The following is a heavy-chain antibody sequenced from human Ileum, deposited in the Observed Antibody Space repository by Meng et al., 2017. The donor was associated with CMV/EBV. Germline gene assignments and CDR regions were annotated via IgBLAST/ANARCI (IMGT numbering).Heavy chain of an antibody. CDR3: SKGACSSTSCYRNWFDP. CDR2: ISGSGGST. V-gene: IGHV3-23*01. Sequence: GGSLRLSCAASGFTFSSYAMSWVRQAPGKGLEWVSAISGSGGSTYYADSVKGRFTISRDNSKNTLYLQMNSLRAEDTAVYYCSKGACSSTSCYRNWFDPWGQGTLVTVSS. CDR1: GFTFSSYA. J-gene: IGHJ5*02. D-gene: IGHD2-2*01.